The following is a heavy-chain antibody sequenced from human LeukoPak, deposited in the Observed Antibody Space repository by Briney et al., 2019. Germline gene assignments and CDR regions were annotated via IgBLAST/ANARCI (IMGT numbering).Heavy chain of an antibody. CDR1: GYTFTSYD. CDR3: ARSLGYCSSTSCYPDAFDI. Sequence: ASVKVSCKASGYTFTSYDINWVRQATGQGLEWMGWMNPNSGNTGYAQKFQGRVTMTRNTSTSTAYMELSSLRSEDTAVYYCARSLGYCSSTSCYPDAFDIWGQGTMVTVSS. J-gene: IGHJ3*02. V-gene: IGHV1-8*01. D-gene: IGHD2-2*01. CDR2: MNPNSGNT.